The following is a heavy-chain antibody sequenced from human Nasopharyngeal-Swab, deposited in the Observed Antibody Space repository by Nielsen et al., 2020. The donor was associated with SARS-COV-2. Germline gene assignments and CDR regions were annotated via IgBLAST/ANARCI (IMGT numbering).Heavy chain of an antibody. V-gene: IGHV4-38-2*02. CDR2: IYHSGST. CDR3: ARVLYNYYYYYYMDV. Sequence: PGKGLEWIGSIYHSGSTYYNPSLKSRVTISVDTSKNQFSLKLGSVTAADTAVYYCARVLYNYYYYYYMDVWGKGTTVTVSS. D-gene: IGHD2-8*01. J-gene: IGHJ6*03.